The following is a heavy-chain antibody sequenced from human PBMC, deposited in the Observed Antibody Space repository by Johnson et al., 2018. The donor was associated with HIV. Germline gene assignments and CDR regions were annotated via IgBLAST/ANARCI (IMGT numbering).Heavy chain of an antibody. CDR2: INWNGGST. Sequence: VQLVESGGGVVRPGGSLRLSCAASGFTFDDYGMSWVRQAPGKGLEWVSGINWNGGSTGYADSVKGRFTISRDNAKNSLYLQMNSLRAEDPAVYYCARSYNWNDGLDAFDIWGQGTMVTVSS. V-gene: IGHV3-20*04. CDR1: GFTFDDYG. D-gene: IGHD1-20*01. J-gene: IGHJ3*02. CDR3: ARSYNWNDGLDAFDI.